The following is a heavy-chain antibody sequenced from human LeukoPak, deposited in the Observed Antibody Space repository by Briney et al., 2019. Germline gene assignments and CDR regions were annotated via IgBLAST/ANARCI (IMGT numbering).Heavy chain of an antibody. CDR1: GSTFTGYY. CDR2: MNPNRGDT. CDR3: GRRRIDCSDTGCYVDY. J-gene: IGHJ4*02. D-gene: IGHD2-15*01. V-gene: IGHV1-2*02. Sequence: ASVNVSCKAAGSTFTGYYIHWMRQAPGPGLEWVGWMNPNRGDTSYAQKFQGRVTMTRDTPINTAYMELSGLTSDDTAVYYCGRRRIDCSDTGCYVDYWGQGTLVTVSS.